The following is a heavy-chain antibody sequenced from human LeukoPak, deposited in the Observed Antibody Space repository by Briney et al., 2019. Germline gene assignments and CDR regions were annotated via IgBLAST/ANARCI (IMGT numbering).Heavy chain of an antibody. CDR2: ISSSSSYT. CDR3: ARGAEVDFDY. V-gene: IGHV3-11*05. J-gene: IGHJ4*02. CDR1: GFTFSDYY. Sequence: GGSLSLSCAASGFTFSDYYMSWIRQAPGKGLEWVSYISSSSSYTNYADSVKGRFTISRDNAKNSLYLQMNSLRAEDTAVYYCARGAEVDFDYWGQGTLVTVSS.